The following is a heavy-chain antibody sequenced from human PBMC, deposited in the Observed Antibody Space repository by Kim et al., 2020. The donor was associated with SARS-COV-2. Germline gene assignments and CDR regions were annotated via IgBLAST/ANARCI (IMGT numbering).Heavy chain of an antibody. V-gene: IGHV3-7*01. D-gene: IGHD3-10*01. Sequence: GGSLRLSCSASGFIFSTYCMSWVRQAPGKGLEWVANITQDGSKKYYVDSVKGRFTISRDNAKNSLYLQTNSLRAEDTALYYCAREYGSGRNNFGYWGQGTLVSVSS. CDR2: ITQDGSKK. CDR1: GFIFSTYC. CDR3: AREYGSGRNNFGY. J-gene: IGHJ4*02.